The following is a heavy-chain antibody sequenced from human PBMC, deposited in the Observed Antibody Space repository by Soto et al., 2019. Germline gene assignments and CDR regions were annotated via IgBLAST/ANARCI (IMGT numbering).Heavy chain of an antibody. CDR3: ASLGQLGHYYYYYMDV. CDR2: INHSGST. V-gene: IGHV4-34*01. Sequence: SETLSLTCAVYGGSFSGYYWSWIRQPPGKGLEWIGEINHSGSTNYNPSLKSRVTISVDTSKNQFSLKLSSVTAADTAVYYCASLGQLGHYYYYYMDVWGKGTTVTVSS. D-gene: IGHD1-1*01. CDR1: GGSFSGYY. J-gene: IGHJ6*03.